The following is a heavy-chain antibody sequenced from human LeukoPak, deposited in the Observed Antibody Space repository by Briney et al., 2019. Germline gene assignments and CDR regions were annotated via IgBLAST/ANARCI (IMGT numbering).Heavy chain of an antibody. Sequence: GGSLRLSCAASGFTFSSYGMHWVRQAPGKGLEWVSSISSSSSYIYYADSVKGRFTISRDNAKNSLYLQMNSLRAEDTAVYYCARDSEYYRGIAAAGTDYWGQGTLVTVSS. CDR2: ISSSSSYI. CDR1: GFTFSSYG. J-gene: IGHJ4*02. V-gene: IGHV3-21*01. CDR3: ARDSEYYRGIAAAGTDY. D-gene: IGHD6-13*01.